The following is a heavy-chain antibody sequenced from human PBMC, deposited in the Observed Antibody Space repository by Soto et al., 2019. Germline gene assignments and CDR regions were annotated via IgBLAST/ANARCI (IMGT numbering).Heavy chain of an antibody. Sequence: VAVISYDGSNKYYADSVKGRFTISRDNSKNTLYLQMNSLRAEDTAVYYCAKVGGHYSNYAAFDYWGQGTLVTVSS. V-gene: IGHV3-30*18. CDR2: ISYDGSNK. J-gene: IGHJ4*02. D-gene: IGHD4-4*01. CDR3: AKVGGHYSNYAAFDY.